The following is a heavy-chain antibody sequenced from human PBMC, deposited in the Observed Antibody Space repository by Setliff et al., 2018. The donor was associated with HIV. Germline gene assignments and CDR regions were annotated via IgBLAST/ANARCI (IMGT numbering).Heavy chain of an antibody. CDR2: IYYSGST. CDR3: ARGVPLLPPHY. J-gene: IGHJ4*02. CDR1: GGSISSSSYY. V-gene: IGHV4-39*07. Sequence: NPSETLSLTCTVSGGSISSSSYYWGWIRQPPGKGLEWIGSIYYSGSTYYNPSLKSRVTISVDTSKSQFSLKLSSVTAADTAVYYCARGVPLLPPHYWGQGTLVTVSS. D-gene: IGHD2-21*02.